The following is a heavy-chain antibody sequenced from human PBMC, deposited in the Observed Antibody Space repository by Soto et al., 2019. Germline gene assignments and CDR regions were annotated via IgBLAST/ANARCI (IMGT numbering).Heavy chain of an antibody. D-gene: IGHD3-22*01. CDR2: INHSGST. CDR3: ASNNYYDSSGPKPLHFDC. V-gene: IGHV4-34*01. CDR1: VGAFSCYY. J-gene: IGHJ4*02. Sequence: ETLSVTFAVYVGAFSCYYWSWIRQPPGKGLERISEINHSGSTNYNPSTKSRVTISVDTCKNRFSLKLSSVTAADTAVYYCASNNYYDSSGPKPLHFDCWGQGTMVTASS.